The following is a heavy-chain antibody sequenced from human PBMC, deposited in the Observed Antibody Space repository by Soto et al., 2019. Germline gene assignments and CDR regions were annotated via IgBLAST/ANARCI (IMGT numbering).Heavy chain of an antibody. CDR1: GFDVSSNY. J-gene: IGHJ3*01. CDR3: AGRTYG. CDR2: IYSGGTT. V-gene: IGHV3-53*04. Sequence: EVQLVESGGGLVQPGGSLRLSCAASGFDVSSNYMSWVRQAPGKGLEWVSLIYSGGTTYYADSVKGRFTISRHSSKNTLYLQMYSLRVEDTAVYYCAGRTYGWGQGTMVTVSA. D-gene: IGHD4-17*01.